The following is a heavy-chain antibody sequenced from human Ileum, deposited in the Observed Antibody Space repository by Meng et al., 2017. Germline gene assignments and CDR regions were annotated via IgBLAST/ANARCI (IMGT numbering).Heavy chain of an antibody. J-gene: IGHJ4*02. CDR2: ISSDGNTK. D-gene: IGHD2-8*01. Sequence: GGPLRLSCAASGFTFNNFAMHWVRQTPRKGLEWVAVISSDGNTKYYADSVKGRFSFSRDNSQNTLYLQMNSLRPEDTGVYYCARDLRPGTYAEGRYFDYWGQGTLVTVSS. V-gene: IGHV3-30*01. CDR1: GFTFNNFA. CDR3: ARDLRPGTYAEGRYFDY.